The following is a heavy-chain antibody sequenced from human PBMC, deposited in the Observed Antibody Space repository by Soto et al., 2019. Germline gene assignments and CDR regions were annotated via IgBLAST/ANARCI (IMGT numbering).Heavy chain of an antibody. D-gene: IGHD6-6*01. J-gene: IGHJ5*02. CDR3: ARAGGEQLVPVISNNWFDP. CDR1: GGSFSGYY. Sequence: SETLSLTCAVYGGSFSGYYWSWIRQPPGKGLEWIGEINHSGSTNYNPSLKSRVTISVDTSKNQFSLKLSSVTAADTAVYYCARAGGEQLVPVISNNWFDPWGQGTLVTVSS. CDR2: INHSGST. V-gene: IGHV4-34*01.